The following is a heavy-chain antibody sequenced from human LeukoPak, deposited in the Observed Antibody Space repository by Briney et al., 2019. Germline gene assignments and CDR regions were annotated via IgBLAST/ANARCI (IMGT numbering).Heavy chain of an antibody. CDR2: INPNSGGT. CDR3: ATSSGSYSSDFDY. D-gene: IGHD1-26*01. Sequence: ASVTLSRKASGYTFTGYYMHWVRQAPGQGLEWMGWINPNSGGTNYAQKFQGRVTMTRDTSISTAHMELSRLRSDDTAGYYCATSSGSYSSDFDYWGQAAMATDSS. J-gene: IGHJ4*02. CDR1: GYTFTGYY. V-gene: IGHV1-2*02.